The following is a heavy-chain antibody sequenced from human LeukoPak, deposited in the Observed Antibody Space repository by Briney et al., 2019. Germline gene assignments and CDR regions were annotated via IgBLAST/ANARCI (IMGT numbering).Heavy chain of an antibody. CDR1: GFTFSSYA. Sequence: GGSLRLSCAASGFTFSSYAMHWVRQAPGKGLEYVSAISSNGGSTYYANSVKGRFTISRDNSKNTLYLQMGSLRAEDMAVYYCARVYCSGGSCYSFDGWGQGTLVTVSS. V-gene: IGHV3-64*01. J-gene: IGHJ4*02. CDR2: ISSNGGST. CDR3: ARVYCSGGSCYSFDG. D-gene: IGHD2-15*01.